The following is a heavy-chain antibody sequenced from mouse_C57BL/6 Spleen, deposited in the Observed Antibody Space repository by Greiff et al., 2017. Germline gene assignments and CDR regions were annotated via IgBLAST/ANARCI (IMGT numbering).Heavy chain of an antibody. J-gene: IGHJ2*01. D-gene: IGHD2-2*01. Sequence: EVKLMESGGGLVKPGGSLKLSCAASGFTFSDYGMHWVRQAPEKGLEWVAYISSGSSTIYYADTVKGRFTISRDNAKNTLFLQMTSLRSEDTAMYYSARGVTTWPFDYWGQGTTLTVSS. CDR1: GFTFSDYG. V-gene: IGHV5-17*01. CDR2: ISSGSSTI. CDR3: ARGVTTWPFDY.